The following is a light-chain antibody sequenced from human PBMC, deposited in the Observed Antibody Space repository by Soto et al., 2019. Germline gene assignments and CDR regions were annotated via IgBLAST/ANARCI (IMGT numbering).Light chain of an antibody. Sequence: QSVLTQPASVSGSPGQSITISCTGTVSDVGGYDSVSWYQQHPGRAPKLIIYGVNNRPSGVSNRFSASKSADTASLTISGLQAEDEANYYCASWDGSLNGWVFGGGTKLTVL. CDR3: ASWDGSLNGWV. V-gene: IGLV2-14*03. CDR1: VSDVGGYDS. CDR2: GVN. J-gene: IGLJ3*02.